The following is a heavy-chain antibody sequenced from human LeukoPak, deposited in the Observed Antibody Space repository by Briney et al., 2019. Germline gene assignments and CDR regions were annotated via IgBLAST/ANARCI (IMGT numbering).Heavy chain of an antibody. D-gene: IGHD5-18*01. CDR1: GGSISSSSYY. V-gene: IGHV4-39*07. J-gene: IGHJ6*03. CDR2: IYYSGST. CDR3: ARDTRGYSYGAYYYYYMDV. Sequence: SETLSLTCTVSGGSISSSSYYWGWIRQPPGKGLEWIGSIYYSGSTYYNPSLKSRVTISVDTSKNQFSLKLSSVTAADTAVYYCARDTRGYSYGAYYYYYMDVWGKGTTVTISS.